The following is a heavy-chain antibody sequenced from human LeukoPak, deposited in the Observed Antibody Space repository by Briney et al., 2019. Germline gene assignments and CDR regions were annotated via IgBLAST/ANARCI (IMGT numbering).Heavy chain of an antibody. Sequence: SETLSLTCTVSGGSISSGDCYWSWIRQPPGKGLEWVGYIYYSGSTYYNPSLKSRVTISVDTSKNQFSLKLSSVTAADTAVYYCARETIAARPYWFDPWGQGTLVTVSS. V-gene: IGHV4-30-4*01. CDR1: GGSISSGDCY. CDR3: ARETIAARPYWFDP. CDR2: IYYSGST. D-gene: IGHD6-6*01. J-gene: IGHJ5*02.